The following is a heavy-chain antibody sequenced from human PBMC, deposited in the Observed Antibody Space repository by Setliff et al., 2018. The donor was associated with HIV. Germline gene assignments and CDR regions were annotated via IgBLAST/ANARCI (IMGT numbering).Heavy chain of an antibody. J-gene: IGHJ4*02. D-gene: IGHD2-21*01. CDR3: ARQAGHVGDHFDY. CDR1: GDIFSYQT. CDR2: IIPMVGFA. Sequence: SVKVSCKASGDIFSYQTYSWVRQAPGQGLEWMGSIIPMVGFANYEGKFQGRVTTIADASTNTTYLDLTSPRSEDTALYFCARQAGHVGDHFDYWGQGTLVTVSS. V-gene: IGHV1-69*02.